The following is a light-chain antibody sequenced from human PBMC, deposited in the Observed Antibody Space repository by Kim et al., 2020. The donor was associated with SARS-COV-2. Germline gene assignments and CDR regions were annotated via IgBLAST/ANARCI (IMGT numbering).Light chain of an antibody. Sequence: DIVMTQSPDSLAVSLGERATINCKSSQSVLYSSNNRNCLAWYQHKPGQPPKLLIDWASTRESGVPDRFSGSGSGTDFTLTISSLQAEDVAVYYCQQYYSIPWTFGQGTKVDIK. V-gene: IGKV4-1*01. CDR1: QSVLYSSNNRNC. J-gene: IGKJ1*01. CDR3: QQYYSIPWT. CDR2: WAS.